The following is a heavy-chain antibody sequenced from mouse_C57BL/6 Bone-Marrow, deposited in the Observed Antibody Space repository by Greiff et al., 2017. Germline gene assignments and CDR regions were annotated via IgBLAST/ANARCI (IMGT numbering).Heavy chain of an antibody. J-gene: IGHJ4*01. CDR1: GYTFTSYW. CDR3: ERGVTVVYYYAMDY. V-gene: IGHV1-64*01. D-gene: IGHD1-1*01. CDR2: IHPNSGST. Sequence: QVQLQQPGAELVKPGASVKLSCKASGYTFTSYWMHWVKQRPGQGLEWIGMIHPNSGSTNYNEKFKSKATLSVDKSSSTAYMHLSSLTSEDSAVFYWERGVTVVYYYAMDYWGQGTSVTVTS.